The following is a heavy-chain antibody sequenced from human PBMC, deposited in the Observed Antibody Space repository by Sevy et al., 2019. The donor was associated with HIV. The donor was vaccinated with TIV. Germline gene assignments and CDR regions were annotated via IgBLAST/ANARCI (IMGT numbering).Heavy chain of an antibody. CDR3: TRGLATADTPEYYFDY. CDR2: IRRNSHEPYGGTT. D-gene: IGHD5-12*01. J-gene: IGHJ4*02. CDR1: GFTFGDYA. V-gene: IGHV3-49*03. Sequence: GGSLRLSCTSSGFTFGDYAMSWFRQAPGKGLEWVAFIRRNSHEPYGGTTEYAGSVKGRFTISRDDSKSISYLLMISLKTEDTAVNYCTRGLATADTPEYYFDYWGQGILVTVSA.